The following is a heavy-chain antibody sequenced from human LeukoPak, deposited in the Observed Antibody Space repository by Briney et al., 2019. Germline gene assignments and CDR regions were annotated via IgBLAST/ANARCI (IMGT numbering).Heavy chain of an antibody. V-gene: IGHV3-23*01. Sequence: GGSLRLSCVASGFTFSSYAMSWVREAPGKGLEWVSGISGSGGSTYYADSMKGRFTVSRDNSKNTLYLQMNSLRAEDTAVYYCAKDQGYSGYGPGDSWGQGTLVTVSS. CDR1: GFTFSSYA. D-gene: IGHD5-12*01. CDR3: AKDQGYSGYGPGDS. J-gene: IGHJ4*02. CDR2: ISGSGGST.